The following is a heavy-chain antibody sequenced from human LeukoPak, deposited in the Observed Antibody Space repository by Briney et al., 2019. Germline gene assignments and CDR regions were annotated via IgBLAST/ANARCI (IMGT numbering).Heavy chain of an antibody. CDR2: INPSGGST. D-gene: IGHD2-2*01. J-gene: IGHJ5*02. Sequence: ASVKVSCKASGYTFTSYYMHWVRQAPGQGLEWMGIINPSGGSTSYAQKFQGRVTMTRDTSTSTVYMELSSLRSEDTAVYYCARDVGKTGQYCSSTSCENWFDPWRQGTLVTVSS. V-gene: IGHV1-46*03. CDR3: ARDVGKTGQYCSSTSCENWFDP. CDR1: GYTFTSYY.